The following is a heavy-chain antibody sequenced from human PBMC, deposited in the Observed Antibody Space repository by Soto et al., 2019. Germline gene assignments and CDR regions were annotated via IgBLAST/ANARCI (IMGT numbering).Heavy chain of an antibody. CDR1: GFTFSSYG. J-gene: IGHJ3*02. D-gene: IGHD2-15*01. CDR3: AKGPYCSGGSCYSNAFDI. V-gene: IGHV3-30*18. Sequence: QVQLVESGGGVVQPGRSLRLSCAASGFTFSSYGMHWVRQAPGKGLEWVAVISYDGSNKYYADSVKGRFTISRDNSKNTLYLQMNSLRAEDTAVYYCAKGPYCSGGSCYSNAFDIWCQGTMVTVSS. CDR2: ISYDGSNK.